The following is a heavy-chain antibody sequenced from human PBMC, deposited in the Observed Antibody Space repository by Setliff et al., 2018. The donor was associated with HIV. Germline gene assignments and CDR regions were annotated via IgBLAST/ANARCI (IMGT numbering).Heavy chain of an antibody. Sequence: GGSLRLSCAASGFTFSDYYMSWIRQAPGKGLEWISYISRGGRTKYYADSVKGRFAISRDNAKNSLYLQMNSLRAEDTTIYYCARVPVMATITYWYFDLWGRGTLVTVSS. CDR2: ISRGGRTK. CDR3: ARVPVMATITYWYFDL. V-gene: IGHV3-11*04. J-gene: IGHJ2*01. CDR1: GFTFSDYY. D-gene: IGHD5-12*01.